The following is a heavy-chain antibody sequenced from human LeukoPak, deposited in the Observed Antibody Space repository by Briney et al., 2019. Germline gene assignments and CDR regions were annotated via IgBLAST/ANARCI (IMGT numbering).Heavy chain of an antibody. J-gene: IGHJ4*02. D-gene: IGHD1-26*01. Sequence: RESGPTLVNPTQTLTLTCTFSGFSLSTSGVGVAWNRQPPGKALEWLALVYGNDDKRYSPSLKSRLAIAKDTSKNQVVLTMTNMDPVDTATYYCARKGSGSYRFDYWGQGTLVTVSS. CDR3: ARKGSGSYRFDY. V-gene: IGHV2-5*01. CDR1: GFSLSTSGVG. CDR2: VYGNDDK.